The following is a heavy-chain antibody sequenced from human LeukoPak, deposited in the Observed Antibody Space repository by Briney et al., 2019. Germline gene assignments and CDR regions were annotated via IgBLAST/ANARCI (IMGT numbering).Heavy chain of an antibody. CDR3: ARTYYNVLTGQPYYYYYGLDV. CDR1: GFNFSSYA. CDR2: ISHDGSEK. D-gene: IGHD3-9*01. V-gene: IGHV3-7*01. J-gene: IGHJ6*02. Sequence: GGSLRLSCAASGFNFSSYAMSWVRQAPGKGLEWVAHISHDGSEKHYVDSVKGRFTISRDNARNSQFLQMNSLRVDDTAVYYCARTYYNVLTGQPYYYYYGLDVWGQGTTVTVSS.